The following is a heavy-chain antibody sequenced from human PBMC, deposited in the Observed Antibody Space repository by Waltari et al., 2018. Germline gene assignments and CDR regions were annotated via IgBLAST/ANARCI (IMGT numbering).Heavy chain of an antibody. J-gene: IGHJ4*02. CDR1: DGSFSGYY. Sequence: QVQLQQWGAGLLKPSETLSLTCAVYDGSFSGYYWSWIRQPPGTGLEWIGEINHSGTTNYNPVRESRVTIAVDTSKNQFFLKLGSVTAAETAVYYCSRGARSKLKLRVWSGGHFDSWGLGTLVTVSS. CDR3: SRGARSKLKLRVWSGGHFDS. D-gene: IGHD1-7*01. V-gene: IGHV4-34*01. CDR2: INHSGTT.